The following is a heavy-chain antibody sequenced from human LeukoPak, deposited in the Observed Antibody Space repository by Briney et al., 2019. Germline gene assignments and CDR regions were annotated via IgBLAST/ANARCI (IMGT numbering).Heavy chain of an antibody. CDR1: GFTFSSYG. Sequence: GGSLRLSCAASGFTFSSYGMSWVRQAPGKGLEWVSAISDSGHLTSYADSVKGRFTISRDNSKNTLYLQMSSLRAEDTAVYYCARVPRGHGGNSGAIDYWGQGTLVTVSS. CDR3: ARVPRGHGGNSGAIDY. CDR2: ISDSGHLT. V-gene: IGHV3-23*01. D-gene: IGHD4-23*01. J-gene: IGHJ4*02.